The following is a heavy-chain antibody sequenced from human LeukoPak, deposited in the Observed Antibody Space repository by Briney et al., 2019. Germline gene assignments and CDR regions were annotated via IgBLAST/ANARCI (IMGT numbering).Heavy chain of an antibody. CDR3: AREEYSGYESDY. CDR2: IKQDGSEK. Sequence: GGSLRLSCAASGFTFSSYCMSWVRQAPGKGLEWVANIKQDGSEKYYVDSVKGRFTISRDNAKNSLYLQMNSLRAEDTAVYYCAREEYSGYESDYWGQGTLVTVSS. CDR1: GFTFSSYC. D-gene: IGHD5-12*01. J-gene: IGHJ4*02. V-gene: IGHV3-7*01.